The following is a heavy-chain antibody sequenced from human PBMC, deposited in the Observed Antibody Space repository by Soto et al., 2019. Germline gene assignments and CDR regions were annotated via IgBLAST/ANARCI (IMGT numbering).Heavy chain of an antibody. V-gene: IGHV3-72*01. D-gene: IGHD1-26*01. CDR2: TRNKVDSYTT. Sequence: GGSLRLSCAASGFTFSDHYMEWVRQAPGKGLEWVGRTRNKVDSYTTEYAASARGRFTISRDDSKTSLYLQMNSLKTEDTALYYCATGTVGAMDYWGQGTLVTVSS. J-gene: IGHJ4*02. CDR3: ATGTVGAMDY. CDR1: GFTFSDHY.